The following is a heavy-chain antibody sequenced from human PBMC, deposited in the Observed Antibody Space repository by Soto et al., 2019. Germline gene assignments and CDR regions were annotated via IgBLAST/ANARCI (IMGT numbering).Heavy chain of an antibody. J-gene: IGHJ6*02. D-gene: IGHD3-22*01. CDR1: GFTFSTYW. Sequence: SGGSLRLSCAASGFTFSTYWMSWVRQAPGKGLEWVAVITYDGSNKYYADSVKGRFTISRDNSKNTPYLQMNSLRAEDTAVYYCAKDSSGYSALDVWGQGTTVTVSS. CDR2: ITYDGSNK. V-gene: IGHV3-30*18. CDR3: AKDSSGYSALDV.